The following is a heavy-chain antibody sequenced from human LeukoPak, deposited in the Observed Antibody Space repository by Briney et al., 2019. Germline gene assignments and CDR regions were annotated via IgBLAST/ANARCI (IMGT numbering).Heavy chain of an antibody. CDR1: GYTFTSYY. D-gene: IGHD3-22*01. V-gene: IGHV1-46*01. Sequence: ASVKVSCKASGYTFTSYYIHWVRQAPGEGLEWMGIINPSGGSTNYAQKLQGRVTMTTDTSTSTAYMELRSLRSDDTAVYYCARGLGGYYDSSGSPASGFFDYWGQGTLVTVSS. J-gene: IGHJ4*02. CDR3: ARGLGGYYDSSGSPASGFFDY. CDR2: INPSGGST.